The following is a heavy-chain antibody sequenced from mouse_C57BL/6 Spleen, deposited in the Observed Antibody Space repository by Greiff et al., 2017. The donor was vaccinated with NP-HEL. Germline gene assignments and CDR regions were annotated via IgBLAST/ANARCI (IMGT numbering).Heavy chain of an antibody. CDR2: IRLKSDNYAT. V-gene: IGHV6-3*01. J-gene: IGHJ3*01. Sequence: VQLKESGGGLVQPGGSMKLSCVASGFTFSNYWMNWVRQSPEKGLEWVAQIRLKSDNYATHYAESVKGRFTISRDDSKSSVYLQMNNLRAEDTGIYYCTDDWDGFAYWGQGTLVTVSA. CDR1: GFTFSNYW. D-gene: IGHD4-1*01. CDR3: TDDWDGFAY.